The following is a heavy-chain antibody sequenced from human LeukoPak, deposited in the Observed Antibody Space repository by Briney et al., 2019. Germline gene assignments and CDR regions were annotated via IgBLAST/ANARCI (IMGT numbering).Heavy chain of an antibody. V-gene: IGHV3-74*03. CDR1: GFTFTSYW. CDR3: VRGGPSTWS. J-gene: IGHJ5*02. D-gene: IGHD2-15*01. CDR2: SNTDGSIT. Sequence: GGSLRLSCATTGFTFTSYWMNWVRQVPGKGLVWVSRSNTDGSITTYVGSVKGRFTISRDNAKNTLYLQMNSLRGEDTAVYHCVRGGPSTWSWGQGTLVTVSS.